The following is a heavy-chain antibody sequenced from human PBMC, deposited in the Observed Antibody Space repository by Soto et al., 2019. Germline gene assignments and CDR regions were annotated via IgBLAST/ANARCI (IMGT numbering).Heavy chain of an antibody. J-gene: IGHJ6*02. CDR2: ILNDGSNR. Sequence: QGQLVESGGGVVQPGRSLRLSCAASGFTFSNYGMHWVRQAPGKGLEWVAVILNDGSNRYHADSVKDRFTISRDNSKNMLYLQMNSLRDEDTAVYYCARDDEYSGNGMDVWGQGTTVTVS. CDR3: ARDDEYSGNGMDV. CDR1: GFTFSNYG. V-gene: IGHV3-33*01. D-gene: IGHD3-10*01.